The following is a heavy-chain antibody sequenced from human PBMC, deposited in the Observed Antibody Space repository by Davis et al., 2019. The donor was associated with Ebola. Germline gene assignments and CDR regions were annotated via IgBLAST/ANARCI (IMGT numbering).Heavy chain of an antibody. CDR1: ENSFSTYW. D-gene: IGHD2-2*01. V-gene: IGHV5-51*01. CDR3: ARQGTTSWDS. J-gene: IGHJ4*02. CDR2: IYPSDSDT. Sequence: GESLKISCKDSENSFSTYWIAWVRQMPGKGLEWMGLIYPSDSDTVYSPSFQGQVNISVDKSITTAYLQWNSLKASDTATYYCARQGTTSWDSWGQGTLVTVSS.